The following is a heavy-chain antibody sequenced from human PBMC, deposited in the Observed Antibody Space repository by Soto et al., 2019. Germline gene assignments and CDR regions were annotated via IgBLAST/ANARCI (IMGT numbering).Heavy chain of an antibody. Sequence: GGSVKVSWKASGYIFTDYYLHWVCQAPGQGLGWMGGIIPNFGTANYAQKFQGRVTMTADESTSTAYTELSSLRSEDTAVYYCARTPGITIFGVVIPRNYFDYWGQGTLVTVSS. J-gene: IGHJ4*02. CDR2: IIPNFGTA. CDR1: GYIFTDYY. CDR3: ARTPGITIFGVVIPRNYFDY. V-gene: IGHV1-69*01. D-gene: IGHD3-3*01.